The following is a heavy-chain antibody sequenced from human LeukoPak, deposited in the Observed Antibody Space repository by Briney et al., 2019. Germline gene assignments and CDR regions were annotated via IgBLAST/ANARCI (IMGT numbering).Heavy chain of an antibody. CDR2: IYYSGST. V-gene: IGHV4-59*01. CDR3: ARGISPFDP. CDR1: VGSIRGYY. J-gene: IGHJ5*02. Sequence: PSETLSLTCTVSVGSIRGYYWTWIRQPAGKGLEWIGYIYYSGSTNYNPSLKSRVTISVDTSKNQFSLKLSSVTAADTAVYYCARGISPFDPWGQGTLVTVSS.